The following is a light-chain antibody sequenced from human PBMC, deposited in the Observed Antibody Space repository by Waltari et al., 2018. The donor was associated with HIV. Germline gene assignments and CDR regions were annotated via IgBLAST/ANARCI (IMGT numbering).Light chain of an antibody. CDR1: MLGTKT. Sequence: YVLTQAPSVSQAPGKTATLTCEGDMLGTKTVHWYQQKSGQAPVLVIYYDSERPSGIPDRFSGSNSGNTATLTISRVEDGDEADYYCQVWDTASNEGVFGGGTKLTVL. V-gene: IGLV3-21*04. J-gene: IGLJ3*02. CDR2: YDS. CDR3: QVWDTASNEGV.